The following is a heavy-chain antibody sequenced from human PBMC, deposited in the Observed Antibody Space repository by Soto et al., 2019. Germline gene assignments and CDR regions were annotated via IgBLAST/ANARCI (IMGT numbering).Heavy chain of an antibody. J-gene: IGHJ4*02. Sequence: SETLSLTCTVSGGSISSYYWSWIRQPPGKGLEWIGYIYYSGSTNYNPSLKSRVTISVDTSKNQFSLKLSSVTAADTAVYYCAAYTGAGGYSYGRQYYFDYWGQGTLVTVSS. CDR2: IYYSGST. V-gene: IGHV4-59*01. D-gene: IGHD5-18*01. CDR3: AAYTGAGGYSYGRQYYFDY. CDR1: GGSISSYY.